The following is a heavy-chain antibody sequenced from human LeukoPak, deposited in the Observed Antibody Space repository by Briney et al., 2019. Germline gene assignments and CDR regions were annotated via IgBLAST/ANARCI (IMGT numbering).Heavy chain of an antibody. D-gene: IGHD2-15*01. V-gene: IGHV3-74*01. Sequence: GGSLRLSCAASGFTLSDYWMHWVRQAPGKGLVWVSRINNDGTYTPYADSVKGRFTISRDNSKNTLYLQMNSLRAEDTAVYYCAKDPHCSGGSCYDYWGQGTLVTVSS. CDR1: GFTLSDYW. J-gene: IGHJ4*02. CDR3: AKDPHCSGGSCYDY. CDR2: INNDGTYT.